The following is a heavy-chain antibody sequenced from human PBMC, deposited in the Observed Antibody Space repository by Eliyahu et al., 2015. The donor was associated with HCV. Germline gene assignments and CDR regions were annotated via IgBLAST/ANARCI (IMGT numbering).Heavy chain of an antibody. D-gene: IGHD4-17*01. CDR2: INHSGST. V-gene: IGHV4-34*01. CDR3: ARTTTVTTLVKFDY. Sequence: QVQLQQCGAGLFKPSETLSLXCAVYXGSFSXYXWCWXRQPPGKGVEWIGEINHSGSTNYNPXLKSRVTISVDTSKNQFSLKLSSVTAADTAVYYCARTTTVTTLVKFDYWGQGTLVTVSS. J-gene: IGHJ4*02. CDR1: XGSFSXYX.